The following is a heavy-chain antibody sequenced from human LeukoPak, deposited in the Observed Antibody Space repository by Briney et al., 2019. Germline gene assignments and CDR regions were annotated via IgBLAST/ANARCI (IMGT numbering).Heavy chain of an antibody. Sequence: SGGSLRLSCAASGFTFSSYAMSWVRQAPGKELEWVSAISGSGGSTYYADSVKGRFTISRDNSKNTLYLQMNSLRAEDTAVYYCAKDAYYYDSSGYSDYWGQGTLVTVSS. D-gene: IGHD3-22*01. CDR2: ISGSGGST. V-gene: IGHV3-23*01. CDR3: AKDAYYYDSSGYSDY. J-gene: IGHJ4*02. CDR1: GFTFSSYA.